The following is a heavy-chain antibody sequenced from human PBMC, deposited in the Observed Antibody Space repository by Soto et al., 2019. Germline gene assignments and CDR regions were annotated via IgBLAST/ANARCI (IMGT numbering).Heavy chain of an antibody. D-gene: IGHD4-4*01. V-gene: IGHV4-61*01. CDR3: AREHSKSVYYGMDV. Sequence: QVQLQESGPGLVKPSETLSLTCTVSGGSVSSGSYYWSWIRQPPGKGLEWIGYIYYSGSTNYNPSLKSRVTISVDTSKNQFSLKLSSVTAADTAVYYCAREHSKSVYYGMDVWGQGTTVTVSS. CDR1: GGSVSSGSYY. CDR2: IYYSGST. J-gene: IGHJ6*02.